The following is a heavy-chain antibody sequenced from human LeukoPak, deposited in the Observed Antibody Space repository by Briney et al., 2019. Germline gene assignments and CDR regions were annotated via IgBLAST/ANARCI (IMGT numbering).Heavy chain of an antibody. CDR3: ATSSEQLWSIFDY. Sequence: GASVKVSSKVSGYTLTELSMHWVRQAPGKGLEWMGGFDPEDGETIYAQKFQGRVTMTEDTSTDTAYMELSSLRSEDTAVYYCATSSEQLWSIFDYWGQGTLVTVSS. V-gene: IGHV1-24*01. CDR2: FDPEDGET. CDR1: GYTLTELS. D-gene: IGHD5-18*01. J-gene: IGHJ4*02.